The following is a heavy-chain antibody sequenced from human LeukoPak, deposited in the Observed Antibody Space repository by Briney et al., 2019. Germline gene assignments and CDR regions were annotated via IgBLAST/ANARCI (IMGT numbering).Heavy chain of an antibody. CDR3: ARTYDHTGSHYYYYMDV. CDR1: GFTFSHYS. D-gene: IGHD3-22*01. V-gene: IGHV3-64*01. J-gene: IGHJ6*03. Sequence: PGGSLRLSCAASGFTFSHYSMHWVRQAPGKGLEYVSAINSNGDDTYYANSVKGRFTISRDNAKNSLSLQMNSLSAEDTAVYFCARTYDHTGSHYYYYMDVWGKGTTVTVSS. CDR2: INSNGDDT.